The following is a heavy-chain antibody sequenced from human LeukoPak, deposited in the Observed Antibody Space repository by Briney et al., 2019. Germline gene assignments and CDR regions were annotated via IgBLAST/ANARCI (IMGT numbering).Heavy chain of an antibody. V-gene: IGHV1-24*01. CDR2: FDPEDGET. J-gene: IGHJ4*02. CDR1: GYTLTELS. CDR3: ATGPQVPDYGDYVFDY. D-gene: IGHD4-17*01. Sequence: ASVKVSCKVSGYTLTELSMHWVRQAPGKGLEWMGGFDPEDGETIYAQKFQGRVTMTEDTSTDTAYMELSSLRSEDTAVYYCATGPQVPDYGDYVFDYWGQGTLVTVSS.